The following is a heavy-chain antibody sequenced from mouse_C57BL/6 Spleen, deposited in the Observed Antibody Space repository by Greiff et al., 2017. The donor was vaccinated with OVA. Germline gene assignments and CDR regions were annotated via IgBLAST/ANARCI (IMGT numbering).Heavy chain of an antibody. CDR2: IYPRSGNT. D-gene: IGHD1-1*01. CDR1: GYTFTSYG. CDR3: ARPYGSSYGYWYFDV. V-gene: IGHV1-81*01. Sequence: QVQLQQSGAELARPGASVKLSCKASGYTFTSYGISWVKQRTGQGLEWIGEIYPRSGNTYYNEKLKGKATLTADKSSSTAYMELRSLTSEDSAVYFCARPYGSSYGYWYFDVWGTGTTVTVSS. J-gene: IGHJ1*03.